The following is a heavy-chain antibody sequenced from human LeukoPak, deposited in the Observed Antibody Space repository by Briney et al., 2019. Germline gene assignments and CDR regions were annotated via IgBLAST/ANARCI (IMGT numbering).Heavy chain of an antibody. CDR3: ACLYGGSTFFDY. J-gene: IGHJ4*02. CDR1: GFTFSRSW. CDR2: IYSDATTT. D-gene: IGHD4-23*01. V-gene: IGHV3-74*01. Sequence: GGSLRLSCAASGFTFSRSWMHWLRQVPGKGLVWVSEIYSDATTTAYADSVKGRFIISRDNAKNTLYLQMNNLRPEDTAVYYCACLYGGSTFFDYWGQGTLVTVSS.